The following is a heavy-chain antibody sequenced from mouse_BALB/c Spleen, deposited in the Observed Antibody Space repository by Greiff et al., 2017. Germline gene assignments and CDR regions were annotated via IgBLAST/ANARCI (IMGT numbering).Heavy chain of an antibody. CDR2: ISDGGSYT. J-gene: IGHJ4*01. CDR1: GFTFSDYY. CDR3: ARVYGNYGYAMDY. D-gene: IGHD2-1*01. V-gene: IGHV5-4*02. Sequence: EVQLQESGGGLVQPGGSLKLSCAASGFTFSDYYMYWVRQTPEKRLEWVATISDGGSYTYYPDSVKGRFTISRDNAKNNLYLQMSSLKSEDTAMYYCARVYGNYGYAMDYWGQGTSVTVSS.